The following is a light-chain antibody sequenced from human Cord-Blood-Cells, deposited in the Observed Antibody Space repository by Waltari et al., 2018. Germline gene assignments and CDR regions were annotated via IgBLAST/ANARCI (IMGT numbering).Light chain of an antibody. Sequence: DIHMTQSPSSVSAAVGDRVAINCRASQNISSYLNWYQQKPVKAPKHLIDAASSMQSGGPSRFSGSGLGTEFSLPIRCLQPEDFETYYCGQSYSTENAFGQGNKLEIK. CDR2: AAS. CDR3: GQSYSTENA. J-gene: IGKJ2*01. V-gene: IGKV1-39*01. CDR1: QNISSY.